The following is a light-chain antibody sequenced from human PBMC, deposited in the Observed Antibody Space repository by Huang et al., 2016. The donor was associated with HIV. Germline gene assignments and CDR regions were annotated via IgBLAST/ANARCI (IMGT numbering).Light chain of an antibody. CDR1: QNTDNY. Sequence: DFQMTQSPSSLSASVGDKVTITCRASQNTDNYLNWYQQKSGKAPELLIYAASELQSGVPSRFRSRGSGTDFTLTISSLEPEDFATYYWQQNYFFGQGTKLEI. CDR2: AAS. V-gene: IGKV1-39*01. J-gene: IGKJ2*01. CDR3: QQNYF.